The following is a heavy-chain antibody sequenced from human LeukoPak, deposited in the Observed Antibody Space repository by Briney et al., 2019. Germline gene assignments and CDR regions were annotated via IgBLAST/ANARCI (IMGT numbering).Heavy chain of an antibody. CDR3: AKARGEQNGGSNY. V-gene: IGHV3-74*01. D-gene: IGHD2-15*01. Sequence: GGSLRLSCAASGFSFSSNWMHWVRQAPGKGLVWVSRVNSDGSGTSYADSVKGRFTISRDNAKNTLYLQMNSLRAEDTAVYYCAKARGEQNGGSNYWGQGTQVIVSS. CDR2: VNSDGSGT. CDR1: GFSFSSNW. J-gene: IGHJ4*02.